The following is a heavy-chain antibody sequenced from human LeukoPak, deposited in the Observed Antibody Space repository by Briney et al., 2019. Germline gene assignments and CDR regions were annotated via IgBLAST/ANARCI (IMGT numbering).Heavy chain of an antibody. CDR2: ISYDGSNK. CDR3: ARDPYCSGGSCYPGGFDP. CDR1: GFTFSSYA. V-gene: IGHV3-30-3*01. Sequence: PGRSLRLSCAASGFTFSSYAMHWVRQAPGKGLEWVAVISYDGSNKYYADSVKGRFTISRDNSKNTLHLQMNSLRAEDTAVYYCARDPYCSGGSCYPGGFDPWGQGTLVTVSA. D-gene: IGHD2-15*01. J-gene: IGHJ5*02.